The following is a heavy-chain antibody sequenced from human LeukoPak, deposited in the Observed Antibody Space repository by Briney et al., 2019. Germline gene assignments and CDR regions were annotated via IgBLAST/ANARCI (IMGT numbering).Heavy chain of an antibody. V-gene: IGHV4-59*01. J-gene: IGHJ2*01. CDR3: ASRPITMIVVVITPGDWYFDL. D-gene: IGHD3-22*01. CDR2: IYYSGST. Sequence: PSETLSLTCTVSGGSISSYYWSWIRQPPGKGLEWIGYIYYSGSTNYNPSLKSRVTISVDTSKNQFSLKLSSVTAADTAVYYCASRPITMIVVVITPGDWYFDLWGRGTLVTVSS. CDR1: GGSISSYY.